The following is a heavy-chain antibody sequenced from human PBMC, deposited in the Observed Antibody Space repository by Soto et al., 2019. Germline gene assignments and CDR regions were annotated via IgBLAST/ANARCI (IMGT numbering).Heavy chain of an antibody. CDR2: IRSKGYGGAT. J-gene: IGHJ4*02. CDR3: ARRQYLDY. CDR1: GFTFGDYA. Sequence: EVQLVESGGGLVQPGRSLRLSCTGSGFTFGDYAMSWFRQAPGKGLEWVGFIRSKGYGGATEYAASVKGRFTISRDDSKSIAYLQMNSLKTEATAVYYCARRQYLDYWGQGTLVTVSS. V-gene: IGHV3-49*03.